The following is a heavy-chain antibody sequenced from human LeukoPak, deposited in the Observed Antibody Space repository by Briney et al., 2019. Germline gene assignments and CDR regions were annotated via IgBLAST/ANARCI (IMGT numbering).Heavy chain of an antibody. J-gene: IGHJ6*03. Sequence: PSQTLSLTCTVSGGSLSSITYYWGWLPDPPVRGLEWFVTIYYSGSTYYNPSLESRVTISVYTSKNTLSLQLSSVTAADTAVYYCATATRGNDYYMDVWGKGTTVTVSS. CDR3: ATATRGNDYYMDV. CDR1: GGSLSSITYY. D-gene: IGHD2-15*01. V-gene: IGHV4-39*02. CDR2: IYYSGST.